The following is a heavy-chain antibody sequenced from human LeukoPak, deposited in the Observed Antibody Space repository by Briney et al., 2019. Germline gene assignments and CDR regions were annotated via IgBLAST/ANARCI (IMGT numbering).Heavy chain of an antibody. D-gene: IGHD4-23*01. J-gene: IGHJ4*02. Sequence: PSETLSLTCAVYGGSFSGYYWSWIRQPPGKGLEWIGEINHSGSTNYNPSLKSRVTISVDTSKNQFSLKLSSVTAADTAVYYCARGGGNYLLDYWSQGTLVTVSS. V-gene: IGHV4-34*01. CDR2: INHSGST. CDR1: GGSFSGYY. CDR3: ARGGGNYLLDY.